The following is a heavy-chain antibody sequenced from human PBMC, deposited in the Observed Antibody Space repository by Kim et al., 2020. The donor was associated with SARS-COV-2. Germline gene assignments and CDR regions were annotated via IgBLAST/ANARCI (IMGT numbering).Heavy chain of an antibody. CDR3: AKTNSAWCFDY. V-gene: IGHV3-23*01. J-gene: IGHJ4*02. Sequence: GGSLRLSCAASGFTFSSYAMSWVRQAPGKGLEWVSGISGGGGTTYYADSVKGRFTISRDNSKNTLYLQMNSLGAEDTAVYYCAKTNSAWCFDYWGQGTLVTVSS. CDR2: ISGGGGTT. CDR1: GFTFSSYA. D-gene: IGHD6-19*01.